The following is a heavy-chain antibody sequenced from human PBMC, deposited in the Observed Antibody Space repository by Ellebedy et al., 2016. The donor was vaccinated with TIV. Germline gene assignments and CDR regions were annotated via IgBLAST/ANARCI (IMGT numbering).Heavy chain of an antibody. J-gene: IGHJ4*02. Sequence: GESLKISCVASGFSFSTHYMTSVRQAPGKGLEWLAKINPDGSGADYVDAVNGRFTLSRDNTKNSLYLQMNSLRYEDTDVYYWAKEEWWRFDYWGQGTVVTVSS. V-gene: IGHV3-7*04. CDR3: AKEEWWRFDY. CDR2: INPDGSGA. CDR1: GFSFSTHY. D-gene: IGHD2-15*01.